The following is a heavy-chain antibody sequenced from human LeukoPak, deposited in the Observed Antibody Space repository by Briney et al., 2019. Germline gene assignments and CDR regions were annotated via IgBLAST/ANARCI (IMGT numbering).Heavy chain of an antibody. CDR3: ARHSTTVSRFDY. D-gene: IGHD1-1*01. CDR2: IYTSGST. J-gene: IGHJ4*02. Sequence: SETLSLTCTVSGGSISSYYWSWIRQPPGKGLEWIGYIYTSGSTNYNPSLKSRVTISVDTSKNQFSLRLSSVTAADTAVYYCARHSTTVSRFDYWGQGTLVTVSS. CDR1: GGSISSYY. V-gene: IGHV4-4*09.